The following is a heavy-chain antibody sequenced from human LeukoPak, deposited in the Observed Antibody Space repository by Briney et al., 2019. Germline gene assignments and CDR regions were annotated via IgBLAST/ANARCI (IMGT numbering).Heavy chain of an antibody. V-gene: IGHV1-69*13. Sequence: SVKVSCKASGGTFSSYAISWVRQAPGQGLEWMGGIIPIFGTANYAQKFQGRVTITADESTSTAYMELSSLRSEDTAVYYCASPSPRYCSSTSCPGDYFDYWGQGTLVTVSS. D-gene: IGHD2-2*01. CDR3: ASPSPRYCSSTSCPGDYFDY. J-gene: IGHJ4*02. CDR2: IIPIFGTA. CDR1: GGTFSSYA.